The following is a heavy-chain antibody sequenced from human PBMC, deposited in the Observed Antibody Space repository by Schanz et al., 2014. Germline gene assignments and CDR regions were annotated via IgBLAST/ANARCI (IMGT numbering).Heavy chain of an antibody. CDR1: GYTFSRYG. J-gene: IGHJ4*02. Sequence: QVQLVQSGAEVKKPGASVKVSCKASGYTFSRYGISWVRQAPGQGLEWMGWIGGHSGDTRYAQQFQGRVTMTRDTSTSTVYMYLSSLRSEDTAVYYCARRYSSGWYEFDYWGQGTLVTVSS. V-gene: IGHV1-18*01. D-gene: IGHD6-19*01. CDR3: ARRYSSGWYEFDY. CDR2: IGGHSGDT.